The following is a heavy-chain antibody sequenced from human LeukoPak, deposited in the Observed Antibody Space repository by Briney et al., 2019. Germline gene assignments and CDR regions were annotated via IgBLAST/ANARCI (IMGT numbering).Heavy chain of an antibody. CDR1: GVTVSSNY. J-gene: IGHJ4*02. CDR2: LYGGGTT. V-gene: IGHV3-53*05. CDR3: ASYYYDSSGSPIDY. D-gene: IGHD3-22*01. Sequence: GGSLRLSCAVFGVTVSSNYMSWVRQAPGKGLEWVSVLYGGGTTYYADSVKGRFTISRDNSKNTLYLQMNSLRAEDTAVYYCASYYYDSSGSPIDYWGQGTLVTVSS.